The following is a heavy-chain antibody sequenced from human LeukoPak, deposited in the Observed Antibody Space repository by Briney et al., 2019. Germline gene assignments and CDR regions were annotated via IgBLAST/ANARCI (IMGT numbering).Heavy chain of an antibody. CDR3: AREVRDFGSGRRLLGDYMDV. D-gene: IGHD3-10*01. CDR2: ISSNRDTI. Sequence: GGSLRLSCAAAGFTFDTYPMNWVRQAPGRGLEWISYISSNRDTIYYAASVKGRFTISRDNAKNSLYLQMNSLRADDTAVYYCAREVRDFGSGRRLLGDYMDVWGKGTTVTVSS. V-gene: IGHV3-48*01. CDR1: GFTFDTYP. J-gene: IGHJ6*03.